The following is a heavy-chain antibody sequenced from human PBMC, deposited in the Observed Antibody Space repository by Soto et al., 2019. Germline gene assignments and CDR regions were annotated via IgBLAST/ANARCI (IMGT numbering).Heavy chain of an antibody. CDR2: IYSGGST. CDR3: AQDPPATRHRMEF. V-gene: IGHV3-53*01. CDR1: GFTISSST. J-gene: IGHJ6*02. Sequence: GGSLRLSCAASGFTISSSTMSWVRQAPGKGLEWFSVIYSGGSTYYADSVRDRFTISRDNSQNTLYLQMKSPRPEDTAVDYCAQDPPATRHRMEFGGQGATVHVSS.